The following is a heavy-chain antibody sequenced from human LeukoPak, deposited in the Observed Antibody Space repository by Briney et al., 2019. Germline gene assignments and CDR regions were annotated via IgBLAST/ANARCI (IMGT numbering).Heavy chain of an antibody. J-gene: IGHJ5*02. CDR1: GYTFTCYY. CDR2: INPNSGGA. CDR3: AREFPHRYIVVVPAAMQGWFDP. D-gene: IGHD2-2*01. Sequence: ASVKVSCKASGYTFTCYYMHWVRQAPGQGLEWMGWINPNSGGANYAQKFQGRVTMTRDTSISTAYMELSRLRSDDTAVYYCAREFPHRYIVVVPAAMQGWFDPWGQGTLVTVSS. V-gene: IGHV1-2*02.